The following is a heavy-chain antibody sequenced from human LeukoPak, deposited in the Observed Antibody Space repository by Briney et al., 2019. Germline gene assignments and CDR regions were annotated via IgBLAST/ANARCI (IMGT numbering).Heavy chain of an antibody. CDR3: ATPYCSSTSCYSYYYYYGMDV. J-gene: IGHJ6*02. CDR1: GGTFSSYA. Sequence: SVEVSCKASGGTFSSYAISWVRQAPGQGLEWMGGIIPIFGTANYAQKFQGRVTITADESTSTAYMELSSLRSEDTAVYYCATPYCSSTSCYSYYYYYGMDVWGQGTTVTVSS. CDR2: IIPIFGTA. V-gene: IGHV1-69*13. D-gene: IGHD2-2*01.